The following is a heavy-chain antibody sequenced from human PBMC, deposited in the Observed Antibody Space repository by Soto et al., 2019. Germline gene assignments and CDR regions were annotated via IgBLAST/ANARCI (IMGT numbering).Heavy chain of an antibody. CDR3: KTHGSGSTFDY. J-gene: IGHJ4*02. Sequence: SETLSLTCTVSGGSITSYWWSWIRQPPGKGLEWIGYVSYSGSPNYNPSLQGRVTMTTDTSTSTAYMELRSLRSDDTAVYYCKTHGSGSTFDYWGQGTLVTVSS. D-gene: IGHD3-10*01. CDR1: GGSITSYW. V-gene: IGHV4-59*03. CDR2: VSYSGSP.